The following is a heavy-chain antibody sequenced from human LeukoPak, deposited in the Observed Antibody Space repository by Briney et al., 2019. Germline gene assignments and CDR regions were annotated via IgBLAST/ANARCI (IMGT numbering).Heavy chain of an antibody. CDR1: GFTSSSYR. V-gene: IGHV3-48*01. Sequence: PGGSLRLSCAASGFTSSSYRMNWVRQAPGKGLEWVSYMNSSDTTIYYADSVKGRFTISRDNSKNTLYLQLSSLRAEDTAVYYCAKRDRPCSGDCPAPYYFDYWGQGTLVTVSS. CDR2: MNSSDTTI. CDR3: AKRDRPCSGDCPAPYYFDY. D-gene: IGHD2-21*02. J-gene: IGHJ4*02.